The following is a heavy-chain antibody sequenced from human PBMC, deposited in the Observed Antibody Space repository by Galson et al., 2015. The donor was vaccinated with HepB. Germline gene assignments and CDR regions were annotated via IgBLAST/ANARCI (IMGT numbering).Heavy chain of an antibody. Sequence: SLRLSCAASEFTFSNYAFHWVRQAPGKALEWVEHISYDGSKKAYGDFVKGRFTISRDDSKNTVYLQMNSLRVEDSSLYYCVRGPPRVAMDYYYYGMDVWGPGTTVTVSS. CDR1: EFTFSNYA. J-gene: IGHJ6*01. V-gene: IGHV3-30*03. CDR2: ISYDGSKK. D-gene: IGHD2-8*01. CDR3: VRGPPRVAMDYYYYGMDV.